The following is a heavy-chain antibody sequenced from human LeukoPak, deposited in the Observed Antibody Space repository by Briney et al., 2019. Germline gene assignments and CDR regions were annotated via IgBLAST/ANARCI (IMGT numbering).Heavy chain of an antibody. CDR3: AKGSIAAAGPYNWFDP. V-gene: IGHV3-23*01. CDR1: GFTFSSYA. Sequence: GGSLRLSCAASGFTFSSYAMSWVRQAPGKGLEWVSAISGSGGSTYYADSVKGRFTISRDNSKNTLYLPMNSLRAEDTAVYYCAKGSIAAAGPYNWFDPWGQGTLVTVSS. J-gene: IGHJ5*02. D-gene: IGHD6-13*01. CDR2: ISGSGGST.